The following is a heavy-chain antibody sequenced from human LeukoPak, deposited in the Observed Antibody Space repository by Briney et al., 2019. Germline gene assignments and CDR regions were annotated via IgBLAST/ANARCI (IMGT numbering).Heavy chain of an antibody. J-gene: IGHJ4*02. CDR2: ISAYNGNT. Sequence: ASVKVSCKASGGTFSSYAISWVRQAPGQGLEWMGWISAYNGNTNYAQKLQGRVTMTTDTSTSTAYMELRSLRSDETAVYYCARVSGADTVAGQTFAYWGQGTLVTVSS. D-gene: IGHD6-19*01. CDR1: GGTFSSYA. V-gene: IGHV1-18*01. CDR3: ARVSGADTVAGQTFAY.